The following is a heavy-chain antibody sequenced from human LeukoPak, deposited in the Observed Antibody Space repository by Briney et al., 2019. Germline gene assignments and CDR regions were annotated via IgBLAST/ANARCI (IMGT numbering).Heavy chain of an antibody. V-gene: IGHV3-21*01. Sequence: GGSLRLSCAASGFTFSSYWMTWVRQAPGKGLEWVASIRSSSGYIKYADPVKGRFTISRDNAESALYLHMDSLRAEDTAVYYCAKKVVPTIGSGMDVWGQGTTVTVSS. CDR2: IRSSSGYI. J-gene: IGHJ6*02. CDR1: GFTFSSYW. CDR3: AKKVVPTIGSGMDV. D-gene: IGHD2-2*01.